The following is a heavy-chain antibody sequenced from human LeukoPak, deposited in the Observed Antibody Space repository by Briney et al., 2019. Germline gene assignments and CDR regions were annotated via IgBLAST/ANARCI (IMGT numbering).Heavy chain of an antibody. V-gene: IGHV3-9*01. CDR1: GFTFDDYA. CDR3: ATLFHCSGGSCY. CDR2: TIWNGGSL. D-gene: IGHD2-15*01. J-gene: IGHJ4*02. Sequence: PGGSLRLSCAASGFTFDDYAMHWVRQAPGKGLEWVSGTIWNGGSLGYADSVKGRFTISRDNAKNSLYLQMNSLRAEDTAVYYCATLFHCSGGSCYWGQGTLITVSS.